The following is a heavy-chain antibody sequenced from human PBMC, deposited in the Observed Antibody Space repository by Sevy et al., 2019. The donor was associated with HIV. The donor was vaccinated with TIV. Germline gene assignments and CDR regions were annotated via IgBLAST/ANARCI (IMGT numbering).Heavy chain of an antibody. D-gene: IGHD2-21*02. Sequence: GGSLRLSCAASGFTFNNAWMSWVRQAPGKGLEWVGRIKSTTNGGTTDYAAIVKGRFIISRDDSKNTLYLQMSSLKTEDTALYYCATERYDCKWYHYWGQGTLVTVSS. CDR1: GFTFNNAW. J-gene: IGHJ4*02. V-gene: IGHV3-15*01. CDR2: IKSTTNGGTT. CDR3: ATERYDCKWYHY.